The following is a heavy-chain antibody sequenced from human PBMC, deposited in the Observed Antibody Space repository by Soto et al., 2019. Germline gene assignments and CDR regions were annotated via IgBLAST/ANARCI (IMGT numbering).Heavy chain of an antibody. J-gene: IGHJ5*02. V-gene: IGHV4-39*01. Sequence: SETLSLTCTVSGGSISSSSYYWGWIRQPPGKGLEWIGSIYYSGSTYYNPSLKSRVTISVDTSKNQFSLKLSSVTAADTAVYYCARPESSGSWVWFDPWGQGTLVTVS. CDR3: ARPESSGSWVWFDP. D-gene: IGHD3-10*01. CDR1: GGSISSSSYY. CDR2: IYYSGST.